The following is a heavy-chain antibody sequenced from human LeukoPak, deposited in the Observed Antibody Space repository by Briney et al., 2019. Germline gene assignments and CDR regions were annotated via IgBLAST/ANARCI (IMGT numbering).Heavy chain of an antibody. CDR1: GGSISSYY. Sequence: SETLPLTCTVSGGSISSYYWSWIRQPAAKGLEWIGRIYSSGSTKYNPSLKSRVTISVDTSKNQFSLKLSSVTAADTAVYYCARSWAARRLGESWFDPWGQGTLVTVSS. D-gene: IGHD6-6*01. CDR2: IYSSGST. J-gene: IGHJ5*02. V-gene: IGHV4-4*07. CDR3: ARSWAARRLGESWFDP.